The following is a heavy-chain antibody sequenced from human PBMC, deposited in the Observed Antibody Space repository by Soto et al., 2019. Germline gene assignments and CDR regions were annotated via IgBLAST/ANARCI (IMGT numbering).Heavy chain of an antibody. CDR3: ARGGNYYAGGSSFVPKWRLFDY. D-gene: IGHD3-10*01. CDR1: GFSFSTFA. J-gene: IGHJ4*02. V-gene: IGHV3-30-3*01. Sequence: QVQLVESGGGVVQPGRSLRLSCAASGFSFSTFAMHWVRQAPGKGLEWVAIMWYDGSNKFYVDSVKGRFSISRDNSRNTLYLQMNSLRAEDTAVYYCARGGNYYAGGSSFVPKWRLFDYWGQGTLVTVSS. CDR2: MWYDGSNK.